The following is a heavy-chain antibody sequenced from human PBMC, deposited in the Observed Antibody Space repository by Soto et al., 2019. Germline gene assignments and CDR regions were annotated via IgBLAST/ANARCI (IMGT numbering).Heavy chain of an antibody. J-gene: IGHJ4*02. Sequence: GGSLRLSCAASGFTFSSYSMNWVRQAPGKGLEWVSSISSSSSYIYYAASVKGRFTISRDNAKHSLYLQMNSLRAEDTAVYYCARAFSGWSFDYWGQGTLVTVSS. CDR2: ISSSSSYI. D-gene: IGHD6-19*01. V-gene: IGHV3-21*01. CDR3: ARAFSGWSFDY. CDR1: GFTFSSYS.